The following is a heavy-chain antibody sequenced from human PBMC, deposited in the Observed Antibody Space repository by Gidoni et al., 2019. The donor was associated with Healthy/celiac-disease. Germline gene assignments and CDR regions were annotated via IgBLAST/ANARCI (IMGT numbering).Heavy chain of an antibody. CDR2: IYYSGST. J-gene: IGHJ4*02. V-gene: IGHV4-61*01. Sequence: LQESGPGLVKPSETLSLTCTVSGGSVSSGSYYWSWIRQPPGKGLEWIGYIYYSGSTNYNPSLKSRVTISVDTSKNQFSLKLSSVTAADTAVYYCARVSYGITGTLYYFDYWGQGTLVTVSS. CDR3: ARVSYGITGTLYYFDY. D-gene: IGHD1-7*01. CDR1: GGSVSSGSYY.